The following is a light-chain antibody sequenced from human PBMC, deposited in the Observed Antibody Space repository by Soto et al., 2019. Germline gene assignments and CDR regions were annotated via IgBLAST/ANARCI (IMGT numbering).Light chain of an antibody. CDR3: RQYGGWPRT. Sequence: EIVLTQSPATLYVSPGGRATLSCRASQNVMYNLAWYQQKPGQAPRLLVYGATTRATDAPPRFRGSGSGTEFSLAISSLQSEDFATYYCRQYGGWPRTFGQGSRVEIK. CDR2: GAT. V-gene: IGKV3-15*01. CDR1: QNVMYN. J-gene: IGKJ1*01.